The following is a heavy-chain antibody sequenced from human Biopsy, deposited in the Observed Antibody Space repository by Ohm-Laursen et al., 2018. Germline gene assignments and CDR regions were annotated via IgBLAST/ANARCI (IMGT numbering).Heavy chain of an antibody. CDR2: IYYSGST. CDR1: GGSISSDY. D-gene: IGHD2/OR15-2a*01. V-gene: IGHV4-59*01. CDR3: ARATNSTGWPYYYFYGMDV. Sequence: TLSLTCTVSGGSISSDYWSWIRQTPGKGLEWIGYIYYSGSTNYNLPLKSRVTISVDTSKNQFSLRLNSVTAADTAVYYCARATNSTGWPYYYFYGMDVWGQGTTVTVSS. J-gene: IGHJ6*02.